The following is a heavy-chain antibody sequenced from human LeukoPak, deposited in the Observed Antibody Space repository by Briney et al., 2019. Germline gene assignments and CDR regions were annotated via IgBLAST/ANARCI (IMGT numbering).Heavy chain of an antibody. CDR1: GFTFSDHY. J-gene: IGHJ4*02. CDR3: TTDPGDYPDY. CDR2: IRSLSAGGTA. Sequence: GSLRLSCAASGFTFSDHYMDWVRQAPGKGLEWVGRIRSLSAGGTADYAAPVKGRFTFSRDDSKNTLYLQMNSLKSEDTAVYYCTTDPGDYPDYWGQGTLVTVSS. D-gene: IGHD4-17*01. V-gene: IGHV3-15*01.